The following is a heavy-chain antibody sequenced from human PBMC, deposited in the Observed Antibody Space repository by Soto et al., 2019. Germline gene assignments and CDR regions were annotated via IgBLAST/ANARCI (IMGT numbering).Heavy chain of an antibody. V-gene: IGHV3-23*01. Sequence: PGGSLRLSCAASGFTFSSYAMSWVRQAPGKGLEWVSAISGSGGSTYYADSVKGRFTISRDNSKNTLYLQMNSLRAEDTAVYYCAEVTRRHRAYSSGRHDAFDIWGQGTMVTVSS. D-gene: IGHD6-19*01. CDR3: AEVTRRHRAYSSGRHDAFDI. J-gene: IGHJ3*02. CDR1: GFTFSSYA. CDR2: ISGSGGST.